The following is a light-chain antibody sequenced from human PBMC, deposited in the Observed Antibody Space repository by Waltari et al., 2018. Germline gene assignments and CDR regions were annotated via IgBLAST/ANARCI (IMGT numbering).Light chain of an antibody. CDR2: GNN. Sequence: QSVLTQPPPVSGAPGQRVTISCTGSSSNIGAGYAVHWYQQLPGTAPKLLIYGNNNRPSGVPDRFSGSKSGTSASLAITGLQAEDEADYYCQSYGSDWVFGGGTKLTVL. J-gene: IGLJ3*02. V-gene: IGLV1-40*01. CDR1: SSNIGAGYA. CDR3: QSYGSDWV.